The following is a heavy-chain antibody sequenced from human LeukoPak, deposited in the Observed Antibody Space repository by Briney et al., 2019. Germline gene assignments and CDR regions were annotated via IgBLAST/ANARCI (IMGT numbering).Heavy chain of an antibody. J-gene: IGHJ4*02. CDR2: IYYSGST. V-gene: IGHV4-59*01. CDR3: ARDIAAAGHFDY. CDR1: GGSISSYY. D-gene: IGHD6-13*01. Sequence: SETLSLTCTVSGGSISSYYWSWIRQPPGKGLGWIGYIYYSGSTNYNPSLKSRVTISVDTSKNQFSLKLSSVTAADTAVYYCARDIAAAGHFDYWGQGTLVTVSS.